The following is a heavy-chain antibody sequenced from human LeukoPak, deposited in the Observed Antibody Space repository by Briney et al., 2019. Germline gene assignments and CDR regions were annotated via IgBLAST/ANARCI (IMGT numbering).Heavy chain of an antibody. CDR3: AEGRSRPESYFDYDY. CDR1: GCSISSYY. D-gene: IGHD2/OR15-2a*01. J-gene: IGHJ4*02. Sequence: SATLSLTCTASGCSISSYYWSWIRQPPGKGLEWIGYIYTSGSTNYNPSLKSRVIITVDTSNNKSSLKLSSLMAADTAVYYCAEGRSRPESYFDYDYWGQGTLVTASS. V-gene: IGHV4-4*09. CDR2: IYTSGST.